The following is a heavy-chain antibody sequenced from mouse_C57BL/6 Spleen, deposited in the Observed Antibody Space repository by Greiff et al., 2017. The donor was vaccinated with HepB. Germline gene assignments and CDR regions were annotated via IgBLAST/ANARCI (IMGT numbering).Heavy chain of an antibody. CDR1: GYTFTSYW. Sequence: QVQLKESGAELVKPGASVKLSCKASGYTFTSYWMHWVKQRPGQGLEWIGMIHPNSGSTNYNEKFKSKATLTVDKSSSTAYMQLSSLTSEDSAVYYCAREILREGYAMDYWGQGTSVTVSS. CDR2: IHPNSGST. J-gene: IGHJ4*01. V-gene: IGHV1-64*01. CDR3: AREILREGYAMDY. D-gene: IGHD1-1*01.